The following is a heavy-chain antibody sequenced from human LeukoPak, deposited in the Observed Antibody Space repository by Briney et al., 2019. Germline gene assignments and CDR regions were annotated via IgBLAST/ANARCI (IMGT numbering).Heavy chain of an antibody. CDR1: GGSISSSSYY. J-gene: IGHJ4*02. V-gene: IGHV4-39*01. CDR3: ARHDKDIWFGELYFDY. CDR2: IYYSGST. D-gene: IGHD3-10*01. Sequence: SETLSLTCTVSGGSISSSSYYWGWIRQPPGTGLEWIGSIYYSGSTYYNPSLKSRVTLSVDTSKNQFSLKLSSVTAADTAVYYCARHDKDIWFGELYFDYWGQGTLVTVSS.